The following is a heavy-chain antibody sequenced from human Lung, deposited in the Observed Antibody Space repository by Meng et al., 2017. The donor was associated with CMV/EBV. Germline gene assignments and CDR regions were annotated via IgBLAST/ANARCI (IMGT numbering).Heavy chain of an antibody. D-gene: IGHD3-3*01. CDR2: IYSGGST. Sequence: GESXKISCAASGFTVSSTYMSWVRQAPGKGLEWVSVIYSGGSTCYADSVKDRFTISRDNANNSLYLQMNGLRADDTAVYYCARDRAGYYDFPYQFDLWGQGTLVTVSS. CDR1: GFTVSSTY. V-gene: IGHV3-53*01. CDR3: ARDRAGYYDFPYQFDL. J-gene: IGHJ1*01.